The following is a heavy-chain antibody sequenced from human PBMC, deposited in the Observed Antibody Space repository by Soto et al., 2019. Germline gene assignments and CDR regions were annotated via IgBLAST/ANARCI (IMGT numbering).Heavy chain of an antibody. CDR3: ARDNYDSSGSLYYYYGMDV. CDR2: INPSGGST. CDR1: GYTFTSYY. Sequence: GASVKVSCKASGYTFTSYYMHWVRQAPGQGLEWMGIINPSGGSTSYAQKFQGRVTMTRDTSTSTVYMELSSLGSEDTAVYYCARDNYDSSGSLYYYYGMDVWGQGTTVTVSS. J-gene: IGHJ6*02. D-gene: IGHD3-22*01. V-gene: IGHV1-46*01.